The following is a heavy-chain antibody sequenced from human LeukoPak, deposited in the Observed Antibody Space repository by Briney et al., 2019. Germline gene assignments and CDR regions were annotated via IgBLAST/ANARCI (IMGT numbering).Heavy chain of an antibody. J-gene: IGHJ4*02. CDR3: ARGQYYYDSSGSFPFDY. V-gene: IGHV1-8*01. CDR2: MNPNSGNT. CDR1: GYTFTSYA. Sequence: GASVKVSCKASGYTFTSYAINWVRQATGQGLEWMGWMNPNSGNTGYAQKFQGRVTMTRNTSISTAYMELSSLRSEDTAVYYCARGQYYYDSSGSFPFDYWGQGTLVTVPS. D-gene: IGHD3-22*01.